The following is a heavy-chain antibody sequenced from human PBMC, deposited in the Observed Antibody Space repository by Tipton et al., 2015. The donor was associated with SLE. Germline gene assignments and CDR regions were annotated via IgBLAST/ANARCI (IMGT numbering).Heavy chain of an antibody. CDR1: GSTFTSYG. Sequence: QLVPSGAEVKKPGASVKVSCKASGSTFTSYGISWVRQAPGQGLEWMGRIIPIFGTANYSQKFQGRVTITADESTSTAYMELSSLRSEDTAVYYCARETPLSGYGYWGQAPLVTVSS. J-gene: IGHJ4*02. D-gene: IGHD5-12*01. CDR3: ARETPLSGYGY. CDR2: IIPIFGTA. V-gene: IGHV1-69*13.